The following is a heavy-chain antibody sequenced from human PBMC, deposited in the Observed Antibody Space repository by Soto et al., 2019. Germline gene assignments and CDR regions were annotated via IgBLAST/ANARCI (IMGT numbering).Heavy chain of an antibody. D-gene: IGHD5-18*01. CDR1: GGSIRSGGYY. J-gene: IGHJ6*02. Sequence: KPSETLSLTCTVSGGSIRSGGYYWGWVRQNRRKGLEWIGNIYYSGNTYYNPSLKSRLTISVDTSKNQFPLNLSSVTAADTAVYYCARDRLMATAGTARYYFGLDVWGQGTTVTVSS. CDR3: ARDRLMATAGTARYYFGLDV. CDR2: IYYSGNT. V-gene: IGHV4-31*03.